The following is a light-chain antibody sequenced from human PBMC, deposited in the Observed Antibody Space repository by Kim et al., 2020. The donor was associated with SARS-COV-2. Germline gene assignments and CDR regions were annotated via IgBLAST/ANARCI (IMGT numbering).Light chain of an antibody. J-gene: IGKJ2*01. CDR1: QSISSW. CDR2: KAS. Sequence: DIQMTQSPSTLSASVGDRVTITCRASQSISSWLAWYQQKPGKAPKLLIYKASSLESGVPSRFSGSGSGTEFTLTISSLQPDDFATYYCQQYNSYSYTLCKGTKLEIK. V-gene: IGKV1-5*03. CDR3: QQYNSYSYT.